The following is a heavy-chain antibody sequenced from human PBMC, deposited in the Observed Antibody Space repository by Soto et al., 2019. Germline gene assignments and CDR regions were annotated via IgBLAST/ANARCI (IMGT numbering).Heavy chain of an antibody. V-gene: IGHV4-34*01. Sequence: PSETLSLTCAVYGASFTGYYWSWIRQPPGKGLEWVGEINHSGSTNYNPSLKSRVTISVDTSKNQFSLKLSSVTAADTAVYYCAGDPRGVVVISGVLNYYYYGMDVWGQGTTVTVSS. CDR3: AGDPRGVVVISGVLNYYYYGMDV. CDR1: GASFTGYY. J-gene: IGHJ6*02. D-gene: IGHD3-22*01. CDR2: INHSGST.